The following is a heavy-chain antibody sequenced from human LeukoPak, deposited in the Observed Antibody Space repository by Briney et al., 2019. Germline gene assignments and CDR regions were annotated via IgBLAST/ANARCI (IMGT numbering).Heavy chain of an antibody. D-gene: IGHD6-13*01. Sequence: GGSLRLSCAASGFTFSSYAMSWVRQAPGKGLEWVSAISGSGGSTYYADSVKGRFTISRDNSKNTLYLQMNSLRAEDTAVYYCAKDLPNSSGWYWSGVFDYWGQGTLVTVSS. V-gene: IGHV3-23*01. CDR3: AKDLPNSSGWYWSGVFDY. CDR1: GFTFSSYA. CDR2: ISGSGGST. J-gene: IGHJ4*02.